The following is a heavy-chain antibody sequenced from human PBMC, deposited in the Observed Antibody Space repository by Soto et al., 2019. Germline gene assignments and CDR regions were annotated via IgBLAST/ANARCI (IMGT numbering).Heavy chain of an antibody. V-gene: IGHV4-39*07. D-gene: IGHD5-12*01. J-gene: IGHJ3*02. CDR2: IYYSGST. CDR3: ARVKRWWLQSNAFDI. Sequence: PSETLSLTCTVSGGSISSSSYYWGWIRQPPGKGLEWIGSIYYSGSTYYNPSLKSRVTISVDTSKNQFSLKLSSVTAADTAVYYCARVKRWWLQSNAFDIWGQGTMVTVSS. CDR1: GGSISSSSYY.